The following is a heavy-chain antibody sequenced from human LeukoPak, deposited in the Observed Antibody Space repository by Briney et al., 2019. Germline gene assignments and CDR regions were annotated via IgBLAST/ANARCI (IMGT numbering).Heavy chain of an antibody. V-gene: IGHV3-30*18. J-gene: IGHJ4*02. CDR2: ISYDGSNK. Sequence: GGSLRLSCAASGFTFSSYGMHWVRQAPGKGLEWVAVISYDGSNKYYADSVKGRFTISRDNSKNTLYLQMNSLRAEDTAVYYCAKQLRDLYYFDYWGQGTLVTVSS. CDR3: AKQLRDLYYFDY. D-gene: IGHD6-13*01. CDR1: GFTFSSYG.